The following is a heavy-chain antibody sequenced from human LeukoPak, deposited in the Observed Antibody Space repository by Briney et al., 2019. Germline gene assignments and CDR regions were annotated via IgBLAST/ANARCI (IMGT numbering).Heavy chain of an antibody. Sequence: GASVKVSCKASGYTFTGYYMHWVRQAPGQGLEWMGWMNPNSGNTGYAQKFQGRVTMTRNTSISTAYMELSSLRSEDTAVYYCARWLRTRKGDYWGQGTPVTVSS. D-gene: IGHD6-19*01. CDR3: ARWLRTRKGDY. CDR2: MNPNSGNT. J-gene: IGHJ4*02. CDR1: GYTFTGYY. V-gene: IGHV1-8*02.